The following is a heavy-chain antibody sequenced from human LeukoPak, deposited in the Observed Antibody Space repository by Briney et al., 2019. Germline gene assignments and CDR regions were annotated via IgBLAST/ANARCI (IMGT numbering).Heavy chain of an antibody. J-gene: IGHJ3*02. CDR2: ISAYNGNT. D-gene: IGHD3-10*01. CDR3: ARHRGWGVRGVTLLLDAFDI. V-gene: IGHV1-18*01. CDR1: GYTFTSYG. Sequence: GASVKVSCKASGYTFTSYGISWVRQAPGQGLEWMGWISAYNGNTNYAQKLQGRVTMTTDTSASIAYMEPRSLRSDDTAVYYCARHRGWGVRGVTLLLDAFDIWGQGTMVTVSS.